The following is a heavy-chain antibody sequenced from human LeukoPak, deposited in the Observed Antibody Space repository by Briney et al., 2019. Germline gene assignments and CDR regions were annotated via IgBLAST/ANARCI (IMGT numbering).Heavy chain of an antibody. J-gene: IGHJ4*02. V-gene: IGHV3-7*01. CDR2: IKQDGSEK. CDR1: GFTFSSYW. CDR3: ARDQLGYYDSSGPRASY. Sequence: GGSLRLFCAASGFTFSSYWMSWVRQAPGKGLEWVANIKQDGSEKYYVDSVTGRFTIPRDNARNSLYLQMNSLRAEDTAVYYCARDQLGYYDSSGPRASYWGQGTLVTVSS. D-gene: IGHD3-22*01.